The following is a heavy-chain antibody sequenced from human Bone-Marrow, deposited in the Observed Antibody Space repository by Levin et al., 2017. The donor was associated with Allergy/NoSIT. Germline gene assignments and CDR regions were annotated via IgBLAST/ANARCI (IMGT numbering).Heavy chain of an antibody. CDR1: GFRFDDYA. V-gene: IGHV3-9*01. CDR3: SRAVHTGGDHDSGAMGH. D-gene: IGHD4-17*01. Sequence: GGSLRLSCSGSGFRFDDYAMYWVRQAPGKGLEWISGINWNSRTLAYADSVQGRFTISRDNARNSLYLQMDSLRPEDTALYYCSRAVHTGGDHDSGAMGHWGQGTLVTVSS. J-gene: IGHJ4*02. CDR2: INWNSRTL.